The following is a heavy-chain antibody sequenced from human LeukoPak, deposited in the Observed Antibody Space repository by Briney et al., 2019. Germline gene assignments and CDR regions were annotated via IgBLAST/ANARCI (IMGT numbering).Heavy chain of an antibody. CDR1: GYTFTGYY. J-gene: IGHJ6*03. CDR2: INPNSGGT. V-gene: IGHV1-2*02. CDR3: ARIVVVPAASPYYYYMNV. D-gene: IGHD2-2*01. Sequence: GASVKVSCKASGYTFTGYYMHWVRQAPGQGLEWMGWINPNSGGTNYAQKFQGRVTMTRDTSISTAYMELSRLRSDDTAVYYCARIVVVPAASPYYYYMNVWGKGTTVTVSS.